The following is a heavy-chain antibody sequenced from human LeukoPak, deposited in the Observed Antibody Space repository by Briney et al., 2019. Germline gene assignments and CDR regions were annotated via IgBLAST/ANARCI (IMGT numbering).Heavy chain of an antibody. CDR2: ISKNGDDT. CDR1: GFTFSDYP. D-gene: IGHD4-11*01. V-gene: IGHV3-64D*06. J-gene: IGHJ4*02. Sequence: PGGSLRLSCSASGFTFSDYPMHWVRQTPGKGLEYVSAISKNGDDTYYADSVKGRFTISRDSSKNTLYLQMSSLRTEDAAVFYCVQVGSNYYLNWGQGTLVIVSS. CDR3: VQVGSNYYLN.